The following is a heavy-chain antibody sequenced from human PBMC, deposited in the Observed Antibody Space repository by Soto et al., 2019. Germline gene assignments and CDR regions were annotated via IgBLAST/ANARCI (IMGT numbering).Heavy chain of an antibody. CDR3: ARDCPGSSTTCYGNEWFDS. J-gene: IGHJ5*01. V-gene: IGHV3-48*01. Sequence: EVQLVESGGGLVQPGGSLRLSCAASGFTFSSYSMNWVRQAPGKGLEWVSYISSSRSTIYYADSVKGRFTISRDNAKNSLYLQMNSLRAEDTAVYYCARDCPGSSTTCYGNEWFDSWGRGTLVTVSS. D-gene: IGHD2-2*01. CDR1: GFTFSSYS. CDR2: ISSSRSTI.